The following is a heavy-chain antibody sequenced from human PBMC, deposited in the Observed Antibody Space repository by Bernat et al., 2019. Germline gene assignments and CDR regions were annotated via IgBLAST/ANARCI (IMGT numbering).Heavy chain of an antibody. D-gene: IGHD2-21*01. CDR1: GFSFTSYA. Sequence: EVQLVESGGALIQPGGSLRLSCAVSGFSFTSYAASWVRQAPGKRLEWVSSLKPSGEPLRVDSAKAGFVFSRDNTGKWTYRQMNGRKAEDVARYYWWTIAYDVWGDESEAPRVDSWGQGTLVTVSP. CDR2: LKPSGEP. J-gene: IGHJ5*01. CDR3: WTIAYDVWGDESEAPRVDS. V-gene: IGHV3-23*04.